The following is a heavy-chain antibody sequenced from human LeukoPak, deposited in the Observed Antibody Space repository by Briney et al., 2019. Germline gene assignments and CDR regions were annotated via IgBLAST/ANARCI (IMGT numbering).Heavy chain of an antibody. D-gene: IGHD2-8*01. CDR1: GYTFTGYY. CDR3: ARDSNGVNWFDP. V-gene: IGHV1-69*13. Sequence: ASVKVSCKASGYTFTGYYMHWVRQAPGQGLEWMGGIIPIFGTANYAQKFQGRVTITADESTSTAYMELSSLRSEDTAVYYCARDSNGVNWFDPWGQGTLVTVSS. J-gene: IGHJ5*02. CDR2: IIPIFGTA.